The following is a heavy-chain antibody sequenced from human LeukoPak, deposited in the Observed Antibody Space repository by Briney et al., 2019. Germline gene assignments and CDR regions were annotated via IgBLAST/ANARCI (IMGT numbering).Heavy chain of an antibody. CDR2: IYYSGST. V-gene: IGHV4-59*08. Sequence: SDTLSLTCTVSGGSISSYFWSWIRQPPGKGLEWLGYIYYSGSTNYNPSLKSRVTMSVDTSKNQFSLKLSSVTAADTAVYYCARIDRAVAGTIDYWGQGTLVTVSS. CDR1: GGSISSYF. CDR3: ARIDRAVAGTIDY. J-gene: IGHJ4*02. D-gene: IGHD6-19*01.